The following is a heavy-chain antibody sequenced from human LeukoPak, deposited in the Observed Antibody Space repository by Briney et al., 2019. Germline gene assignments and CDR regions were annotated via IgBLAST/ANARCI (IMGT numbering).Heavy chain of an antibody. CDR1: GGSMINNY. J-gene: IGHJ5*02. Sequence: PSETLSLTCTVSGGSMINNYWSWIRQPPGKGLEWIGSIYCSGSTYYNPSLKSRVTISVDTSKKQFSLNMRSVTAADTAVYYCARRRVIPAANWFDPWGQGTLVTVSS. CDR3: ARRRVIPAANWFDP. CDR2: IYCSGST. V-gene: IGHV4-39*01. D-gene: IGHD2-2*01.